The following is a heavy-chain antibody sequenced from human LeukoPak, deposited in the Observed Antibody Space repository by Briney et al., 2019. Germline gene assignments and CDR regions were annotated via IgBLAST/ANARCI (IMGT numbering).Heavy chain of an antibody. D-gene: IGHD5-18*01. Sequence: RASETLSLTCTVSGGSISSSSYYWGWIRQPPGKGLECVANIKSDGSEKYYVDSVRGRFTISRDNAENSLYLQMNSLRAEDTAVYYCARETSRGYSPWGQGTLVTVSS. CDR1: GGSISSSSYY. CDR3: ARETSRGYSP. CDR2: IKSDGSEK. V-gene: IGHV3-7*01. J-gene: IGHJ5*02.